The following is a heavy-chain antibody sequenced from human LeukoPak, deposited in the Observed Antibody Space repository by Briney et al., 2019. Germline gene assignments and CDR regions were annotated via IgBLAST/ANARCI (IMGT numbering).Heavy chain of an antibody. D-gene: IGHD3-10*01. V-gene: IGHV1-18*01. Sequence: GASVKVSCKASGYTFNSYVINWVRQAPGQGLEWMGWSSAHNGDTNYEQKLQARVTMTTDTSTNTAYMELRSLRSDDTAMYYCARGEIWSDYWGQGTLVTVSS. J-gene: IGHJ4*02. CDR2: SSAHNGDT. CDR1: GYTFNSYV. CDR3: ARGEIWSDY.